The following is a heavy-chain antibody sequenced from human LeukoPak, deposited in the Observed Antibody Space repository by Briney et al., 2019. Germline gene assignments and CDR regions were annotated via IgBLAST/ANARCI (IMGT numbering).Heavy chain of an antibody. CDR1: GYTFTSYY. V-gene: IGHV1-46*01. CDR3: ARGVYFLEWLLEAYYMDV. J-gene: IGHJ6*03. Sequence: ASVKVSCKASGYTFTSYYMHWVRQAPGQGLEWMGIINPSGGSTSYAQKFQGRVTMTRDTSTSTVYMELSSLRSEDTAVYYCARGVYFLEWLLEAYYMDVWGKGTTVTVSS. D-gene: IGHD3-3*01. CDR2: INPSGGST.